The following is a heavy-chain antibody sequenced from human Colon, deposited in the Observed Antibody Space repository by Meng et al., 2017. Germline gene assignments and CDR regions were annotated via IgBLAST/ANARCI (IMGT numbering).Heavy chain of an antibody. CDR2: IDHFGIS. Sequence: QVQIHQGGAGLLKPSETLSLTCAVSGGSFSGFYWSWIRQPPGKGLEWIGEIDHFGISNYNSSLKGRLTMSVDTSKKQISLTLTSVTAADTAVYYCATGLRHGDWFDPWGPGTLVTVS. D-gene: IGHD4-17*01. CDR1: GGSFSGFY. J-gene: IGHJ5*02. CDR3: ATGLRHGDWFDP. V-gene: IGHV4-34*01.